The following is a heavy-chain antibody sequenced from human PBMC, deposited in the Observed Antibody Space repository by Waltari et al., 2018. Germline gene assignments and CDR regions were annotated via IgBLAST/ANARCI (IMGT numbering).Heavy chain of an antibody. CDR3: ACAVTTFYFDY. CDR1: GYSISSGYY. Sequence: QVQLQESGPGLVKPSETLSLTCTVSGYSISSGYYWGWIRQPPGKGLEWIGSIYHSGSTYYNPSRKSRVTISVDTSKNQFSLKLSSVTAADTAVYYCACAVTTFYFDYWGQGTLVTVSS. D-gene: IGHD4-17*01. V-gene: IGHV4-38-2*02. CDR2: IYHSGST. J-gene: IGHJ4*02.